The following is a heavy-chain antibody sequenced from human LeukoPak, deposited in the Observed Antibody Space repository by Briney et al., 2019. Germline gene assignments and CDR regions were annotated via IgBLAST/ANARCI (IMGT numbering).Heavy chain of an antibody. CDR3: AKGNWNDD. Sequence: PGGSLRLSCAASGFTFSIYDMTWARQAPGKGLEWVSVISGSGDSTYYADSVKGRFTISRDNSKNILYLQMNSLRADDTAVYYCAKGNWNDDWGQGTLVIVSS. J-gene: IGHJ5*02. CDR1: GFTFSIYD. CDR2: ISGSGDST. V-gene: IGHV3-23*01.